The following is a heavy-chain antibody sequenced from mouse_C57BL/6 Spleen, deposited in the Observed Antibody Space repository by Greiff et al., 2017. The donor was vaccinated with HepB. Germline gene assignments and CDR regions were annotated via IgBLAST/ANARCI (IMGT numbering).Heavy chain of an antibody. J-gene: IGHJ2*01. CDR1: GYTFTSYW. Sequence: VQLQQPGAELVRPGTSVKLSCKASGYTFTSYWMHWVKQRPGQGLEWIGVIDPSDSYTNYNQKFKGKATLTVDTSSSTAYMQLSSLTSEDSAVYYCARRWEGFDYWGQGTTLTVSS. V-gene: IGHV1-59*01. CDR2: IDPSDSYT. CDR3: ARRWEGFDY. D-gene: IGHD4-1*01.